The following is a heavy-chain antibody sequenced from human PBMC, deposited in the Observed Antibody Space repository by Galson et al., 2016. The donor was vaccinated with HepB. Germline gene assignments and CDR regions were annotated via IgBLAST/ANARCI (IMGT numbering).Heavy chain of an antibody. CDR2: IYHTGTT. J-gene: IGHJ5*02. Sequence: LRLSCAASEFTVSLNYMSWVRQVPEKGLEWIGEIYHTGTTNNNPFLSSRFTLSVDKSRNEFSLNVTSVTAADTAVYYCARASIIPGARMIFDPWGQGTLVTVSS. V-gene: IGHV4-4*02. D-gene: IGHD2-2*01. CDR1: EFTVSLNY. CDR3: ARASIIPGARMIFDP.